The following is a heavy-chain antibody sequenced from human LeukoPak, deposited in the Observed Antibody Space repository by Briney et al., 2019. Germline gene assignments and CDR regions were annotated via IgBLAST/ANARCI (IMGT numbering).Heavy chain of an antibody. CDR1: GFTFSSYS. CDR3: ARDIAAAGHFDY. D-gene: IGHD6-13*01. J-gene: IGHJ4*02. CDR2: ISSSSSYI. Sequence: GGSLRLSCAASGFTFSSYSMNWVRQAPGKGLEWVSSISSSSSYIYYADSVKGRFTISRDNAKNSLYLQMNSLRAEDTAVYNCARDIAAAGHFDYWGQGTLVTVSS. V-gene: IGHV3-21*01.